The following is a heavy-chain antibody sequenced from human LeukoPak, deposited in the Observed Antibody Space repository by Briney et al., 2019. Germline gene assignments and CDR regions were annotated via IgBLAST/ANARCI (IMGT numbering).Heavy chain of an antibody. V-gene: IGHV4-34*01. CDR3: ARGRIVVVMNPYYYYGMDV. D-gene: IGHD3-22*01. J-gene: IGHJ6*02. Sequence: SETLSLTCAVYGGSFSGYYWSWIRQPPGKGLEWIGEINHSGSTNYNPSLKSRVTISVDTFKNQFSLKLSSVTAADTAVYYCARGRIVVVMNPYYYYGMDVWGQGTTVTVSS. CDR1: GGSFSGYY. CDR2: INHSGST.